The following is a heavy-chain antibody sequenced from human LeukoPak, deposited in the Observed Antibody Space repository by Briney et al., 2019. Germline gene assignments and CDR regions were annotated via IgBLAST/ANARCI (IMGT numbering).Heavy chain of an antibody. Sequence: PGGPLRLSCAASGFTFSNDWMSWVRQAPGNELPWVSYSSSSSSSIYYADFVRCQYTSSRDNAEHLLFLQMNSLRAEDTAVYYWERSAQTGSHSWPLDIWGQGTLVTVSS. D-gene: IGHD2-15*01. CDR3: ERSAQTGSHSWPLDI. V-gene: IGHV3-48*04. CDR2: SSSSSSSI. J-gene: IGHJ3*01. CDR1: GFTFSNDW.